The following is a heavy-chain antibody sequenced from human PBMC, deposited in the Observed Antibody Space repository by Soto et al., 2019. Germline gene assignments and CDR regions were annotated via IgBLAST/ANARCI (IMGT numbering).Heavy chain of an antibody. D-gene: IGHD6-13*01. CDR3: GLPVQSSCSFVYYYGMDV. Sequence: ASVKVSCKASGGTFSSYAISWVRQAPGQGLEWMGGIIPIFGTANYAQKFQGRVTITADESTSTAYMELSSLRSEDTAVYYCGLPVQSSCSFVYYYGMDVWGQGTTVTVSS. V-gene: IGHV1-69*13. CDR1: GGTFSSYA. CDR2: IIPIFGTA. J-gene: IGHJ6*02.